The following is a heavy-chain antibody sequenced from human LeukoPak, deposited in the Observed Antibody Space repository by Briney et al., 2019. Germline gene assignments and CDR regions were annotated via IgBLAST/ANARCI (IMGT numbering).Heavy chain of an antibody. CDR3: ARGYDSSAYYPFNY. CDR2: ISDSGST. Sequence: SETLSLTCVVSGGSLSTHHWSWIRQSPGGELEWIGYISDSGSTNYNPSLKSRVTISVDTSKNQFSLMLSSVTAADTAVYYCARGYDSSAYYPFNYWGQGTLVTVSS. V-gene: IGHV4-59*11. J-gene: IGHJ4*02. D-gene: IGHD3-22*01. CDR1: GGSLSTHH.